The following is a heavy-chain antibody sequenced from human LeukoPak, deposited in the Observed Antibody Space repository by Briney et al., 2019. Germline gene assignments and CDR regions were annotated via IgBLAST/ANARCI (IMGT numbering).Heavy chain of an antibody. CDR1: GGSISSYY. Sequence: PSETLSLTCTVSGGSISSYYWSWIRQPAGKGLEWIGRIYTSGSTNYNPSLKSRVTMSVDTSKNQFSLKLSSVTAADTAVYYCARGSYCSGGSCYYGGVDPWGQGTLVTVSS. V-gene: IGHV4-4*07. CDR3: ARGSYCSGGSCYYGGVDP. J-gene: IGHJ5*02. D-gene: IGHD2-15*01. CDR2: IYTSGST.